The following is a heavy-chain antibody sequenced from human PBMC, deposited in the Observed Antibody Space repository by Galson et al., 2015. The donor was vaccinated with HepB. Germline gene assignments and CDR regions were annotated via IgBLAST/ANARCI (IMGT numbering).Heavy chain of an antibody. CDR2: ISYDGSNK. V-gene: IGHV3-30*03. CDR3: ATYLMTGYGDYYFDY. D-gene: IGHD3-9*01. Sequence: SLRLSCAASGFTFSSYGMHWVRQAPGKGLEWVAVISYDGSNKYYADSVKGRLTISRDNSKNTLYLQMNSLRAEDTAVYYCATYLMTGYGDYYFDYWGQGTLVTVSS. CDR1: GFTFSSYG. J-gene: IGHJ4*02.